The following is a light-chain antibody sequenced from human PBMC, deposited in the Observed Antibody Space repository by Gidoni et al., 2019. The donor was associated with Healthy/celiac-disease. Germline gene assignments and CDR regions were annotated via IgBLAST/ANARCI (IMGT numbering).Light chain of an antibody. V-gene: IGLV2-14*01. CDR3: SSYTSSSTYV. J-gene: IGLJ1*01. Sequence: QSALTQPASVSGSPGQSITISCTGTSSDVGGYNYVSWYQQHPGKAPKLMFYDVSKRPSGVSNRFSGSKSGNTASLTISGLQAEDEAEYYCSSYTSSSTYVFGTGTKVTVL. CDR2: DVS. CDR1: SSDVGGYNY.